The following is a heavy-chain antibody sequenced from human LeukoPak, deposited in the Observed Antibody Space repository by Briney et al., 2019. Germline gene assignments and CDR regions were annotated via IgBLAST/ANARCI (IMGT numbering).Heavy chain of an antibody. J-gene: IGHJ4*02. V-gene: IGHV4-59*01. Sequence: ASEALSLTCTVSGGSIRSYYWSRIRQPPGKGLEWIGYTYYDGNTNYNPSLRSRVTMSVDTSKNRFSLKLSSVTAADTAVYYCAREGTLNSSGYYLGYWGQGTLVTVSS. CDR1: GGSIRSYY. D-gene: IGHD3-22*01. CDR2: TYYDGNT. CDR3: AREGTLNSSGYYLGY.